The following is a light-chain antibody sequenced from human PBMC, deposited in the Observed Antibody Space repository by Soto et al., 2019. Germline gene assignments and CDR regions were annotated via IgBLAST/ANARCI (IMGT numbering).Light chain of an antibody. CDR3: SSYTSGSTLHWV. J-gene: IGLJ1*01. V-gene: IGLV2-11*01. Sequence: QSALTQPRSVSGSPGQSVTISCTGTSSDVGFFNYVSWYQQHPGKAPKIIIYDVSERPSGVPDRFSGSKSGSTASLTIFGLQLEDEAVYYCSSYTSGSTLHWVCGTGTKVTV. CDR1: SSDVGFFNY. CDR2: DVS.